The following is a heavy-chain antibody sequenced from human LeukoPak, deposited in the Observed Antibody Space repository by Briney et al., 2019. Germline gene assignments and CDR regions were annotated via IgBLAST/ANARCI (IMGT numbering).Heavy chain of an antibody. CDR1: GGTFSSYA. Sequence: GSSVKVSCKASGGTFSSYAISWVRQAPGQGLEWMGGIIPIFGTANYAQKFQGRVTITADKSTSTAYMELSSLRSDDSAVYYCARYYDSSGYDHDYWGQGTLVTVSS. J-gene: IGHJ4*02. CDR2: IIPIFGTA. D-gene: IGHD3-22*01. CDR3: ARYYDSSGYDHDY. V-gene: IGHV1-69*06.